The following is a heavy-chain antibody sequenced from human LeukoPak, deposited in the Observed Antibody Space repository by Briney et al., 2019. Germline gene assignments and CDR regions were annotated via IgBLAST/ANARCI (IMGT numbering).Heavy chain of an antibody. D-gene: IGHD3-9*01. Sequence: GGSLRLSCAASGFTFSSYGMHWVRQAPGKGLEWVAFIRYDGSNKYYADSVKGRFTISRDNSKNTLYLQMNSLRAEDTAVYYCAKDGFPFDTLTGYYGQFDYWGQGTLVTVSS. CDR1: GFTFSSYG. V-gene: IGHV3-30*02. J-gene: IGHJ4*02. CDR3: AKDGFPFDTLTGYYGQFDY. CDR2: IRYDGSNK.